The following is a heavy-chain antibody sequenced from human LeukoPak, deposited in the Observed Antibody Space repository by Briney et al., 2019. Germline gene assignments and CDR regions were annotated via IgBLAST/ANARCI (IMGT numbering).Heavy chain of an antibody. CDR2: LSGDGSST. V-gene: IGHV3-43*02. Sequence: SGGSLTLSCAGYAFTFDYYAMLWDRQAPGQDLKSVSLLSGDGSSTYYADSGKGRFTISRDNSKNSLYVQMNRLRAEDAVVYYCARASLYRYPGVLYWGLGTLVTVSS. D-gene: IGHD3-10*01. CDR1: AFTFDYYA. J-gene: IGHJ4*02. CDR3: ARASLYRYPGVLY.